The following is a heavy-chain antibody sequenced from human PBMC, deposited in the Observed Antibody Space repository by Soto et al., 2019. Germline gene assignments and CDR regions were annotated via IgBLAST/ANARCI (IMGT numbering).Heavy chain of an antibody. J-gene: IGHJ4*02. V-gene: IGHV3-23*01. D-gene: IGHD6-19*01. CDR3: AKATTNGGWFNPFDS. CDR1: GFSFVNYA. Sequence: SVRRSCAASGFSFVNYAMNWVRQAPGKGLEWVSGLSGSGTSTYYADSVKGRFTISRDNSRDTLFLQMNSLTADDTAVYYCAKATTNGGWFNPFDSWGQGALVTVSS. CDR2: LSGSGTST.